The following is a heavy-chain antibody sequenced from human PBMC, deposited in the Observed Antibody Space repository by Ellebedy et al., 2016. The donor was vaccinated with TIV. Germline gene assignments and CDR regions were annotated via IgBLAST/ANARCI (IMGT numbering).Heavy chain of an antibody. CDR1: GFTFSDYY. V-gene: IGHV3-11*01. CDR3: TTDRRSWYNDY. CDR2: ISSSGSTI. J-gene: IGHJ4*02. D-gene: IGHD6-13*01. Sequence: GESLKISXAASGFTFSDYYMSWIRQAPGKGLEWVSYISSSGSTIYYADSVKGRFTISRDNAKNSLYLQMNSLRAEDTAVYYCTTDRRSWYNDYWGQGTLVTVSS.